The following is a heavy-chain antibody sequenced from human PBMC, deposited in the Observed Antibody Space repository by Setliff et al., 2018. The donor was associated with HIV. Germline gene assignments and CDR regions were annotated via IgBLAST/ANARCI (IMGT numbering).Heavy chain of an antibody. CDR1: GFTFSNAW. V-gene: IGHV3-15*01. CDR2: IKSKTDGGTT. J-gene: IGHJ5*02. D-gene: IGHD6-13*01. Sequence: GGSLRLSCAASGFTFSNAWMSWVRQAPGKGLEWVGHIKSKTDGGTTDYAAPVKGRFTISRDDSKNTLYLQMNSLKAEDTAVYYCTAALQQQVVRWFDPWGQGTLVTVSS. CDR3: TAALQQQVVRWFDP.